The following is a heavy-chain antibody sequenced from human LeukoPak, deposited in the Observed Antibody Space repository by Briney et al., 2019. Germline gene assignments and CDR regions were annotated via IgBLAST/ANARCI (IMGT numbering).Heavy chain of an antibody. CDR3: ARGDTAYCGGDCYSSWFDP. CDR2: IYYSGST. CDR1: GGSISSYY. D-gene: IGHD2-21*02. J-gene: IGHJ5*02. Sequence: PSETLSLTCTVSGGSISSYYWSWIRQPPGKGLEWIGSIYYSGSTYYNPSLKSRVTISVDTSENQFSLKLSSVTAADTAVYYCARGDTAYCGGDCYSSWFDPWGQGTLVTVSS. V-gene: IGHV4-39*07.